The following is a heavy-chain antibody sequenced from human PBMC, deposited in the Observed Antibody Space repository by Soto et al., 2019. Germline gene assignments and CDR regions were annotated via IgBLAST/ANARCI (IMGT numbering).Heavy chain of an antibody. V-gene: IGHV4-31*03. D-gene: IGHD1-26*01. CDR2: IYHSGMT. CDR1: GGSISTGGYY. Sequence: QVQLQESGPGLVKPSQTLSLTCTVSGGSISTGGYYWRWIRQHPGRGLEWIGYIYHSGMTFSNPSLQSRVAISIDTSKNKFALKLSSVTAADTAVYYCATVRWELHDAFDLWGQGTMVSVSS. CDR3: ATVRWELHDAFDL. J-gene: IGHJ3*01.